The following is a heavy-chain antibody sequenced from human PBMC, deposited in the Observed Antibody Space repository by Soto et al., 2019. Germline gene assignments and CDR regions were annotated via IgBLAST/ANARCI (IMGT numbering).Heavy chain of an antibody. CDR1: GFTFTNYA. Sequence: QPGGSLRLSCAASGFTFTNYAMHWVHQAPGKGLEWVSIISYDGSNKYYADSVKGRFTISRDNSKNTLYLQMNSLRAEDTAVYYCAKTRGYEPYYYGLDVWGQGTMVTVSS. CDR2: ISYDGSNK. V-gene: IGHV3-30*18. CDR3: AKTRGYEPYYYGLDV. J-gene: IGHJ6*02. D-gene: IGHD5-12*01.